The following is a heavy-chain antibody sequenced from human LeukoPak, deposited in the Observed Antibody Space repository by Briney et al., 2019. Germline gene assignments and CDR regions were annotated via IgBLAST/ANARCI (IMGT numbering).Heavy chain of an antibody. J-gene: IGHJ4*02. V-gene: IGHV4-39*01. CDR2: IYYSGST. Sequence: PETLCLTCTVSGGSISSSSYYWGWIRQPPGKGLEWIGSIYYSGSTYYNPSLKSRVTISVDTSKNQFSLKLTSVTAADTAVYYRARHGHHGDHDYWGQGTLVTVSS. CDR1: GGSISSSSYY. CDR3: ARHGHHGDHDY. D-gene: IGHD2-21*02.